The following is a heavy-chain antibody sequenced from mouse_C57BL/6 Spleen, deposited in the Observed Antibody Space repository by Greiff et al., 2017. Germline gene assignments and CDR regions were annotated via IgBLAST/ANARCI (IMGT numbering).Heavy chain of an antibody. CDR3: ARGPLYYCNYFNAMDY. CDR1: GYTFTDYN. D-gene: IGHD2-1*01. CDR2: INPNNGGT. Sequence: VQLKQSGPELVKPGASVKIPCKASGYTFTDYNMDWVKQSPGKSLEWIGDINPNNGGTIYNQKFKGKATLTVDKSSSTAYMGLRSLTSEDTAVYYFARGPLYYCNYFNAMDYWGQGTSVTVSS. V-gene: IGHV1-18*01. J-gene: IGHJ4*01.